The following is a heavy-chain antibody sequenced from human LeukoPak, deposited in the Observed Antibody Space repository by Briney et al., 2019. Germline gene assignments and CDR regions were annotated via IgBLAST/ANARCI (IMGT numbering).Heavy chain of an antibody. J-gene: IGHJ3*02. CDR3: ASSGHTPPGAFDI. V-gene: IGHV4-39*07. CDR1: GGSITSSSYY. D-gene: IGHD2-15*01. Sequence: SETLSLTCSVSGGSITSSSYYWGWIRQPPEKGLEWIGSIYYGGSTYYNPSLKSRVTISVDTSKNQFSLNLSSVTAADTAMYYCASSGHTPPGAFDIWGQGTMVTVSS. CDR2: IYYGGST.